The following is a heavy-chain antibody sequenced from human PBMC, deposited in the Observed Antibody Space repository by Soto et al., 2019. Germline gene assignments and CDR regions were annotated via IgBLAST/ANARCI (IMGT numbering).Heavy chain of an antibody. CDR2: IYYSGST. D-gene: IGHD3-10*01. J-gene: IGHJ6*02. CDR1: GGSISSCY. V-gene: IGHV4-59*01. CDR3: ASLRLNNNGSPDNYNYAMDV. Sequence: SETLSLTCTVSGGSISSCYWSWIRQPPGKGLEWIGYIYYSGSTNYNPSLKSRVTISVETSKNQFSLKLSSVTAADTAVYYCASLRLNNNGSPDNYNYAMDVWLQGTTDPDSS.